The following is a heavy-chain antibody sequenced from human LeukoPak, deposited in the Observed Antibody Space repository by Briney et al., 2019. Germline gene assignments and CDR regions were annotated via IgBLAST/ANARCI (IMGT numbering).Heavy chain of an antibody. D-gene: IGHD6-19*01. J-gene: IGHJ5*02. CDR3: ARVAGWHWFDP. CDR2: IRPSGDNT. V-gene: IGHV3-23*01. CDR1: GFTFSSYD. Sequence: GGALRLSCAASGFTFSSYDMTWVRQAPGRGLEWVSSIRPSGDNTYYGDSVKGRLTISRDNSKNTVYLQMNNMRVDDTAVYYCARVAGWHWFDPWGQGTLVTVSS.